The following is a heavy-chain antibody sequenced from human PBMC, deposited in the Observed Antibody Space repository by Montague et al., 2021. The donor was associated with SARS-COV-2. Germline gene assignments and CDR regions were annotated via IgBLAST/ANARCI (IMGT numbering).Heavy chain of an antibody. CDR2: IDHSGNT. J-gene: IGHJ6*02. CDR3: ARDQTLLEWIWYGMDV. Sequence: SETLSLTCAVYGGSFSTYYWAWIRLSPGKGLEWIWNIDHSGNTNYNPSLKSRVSISVDTSPTQFSLYLTSVTAADAAVYYCARDQTLLEWIWYGMDVWGPGTTVTVSS. CDR1: GGSFSTYY. V-gene: IGHV4-34*01. D-gene: IGHD3-3*01.